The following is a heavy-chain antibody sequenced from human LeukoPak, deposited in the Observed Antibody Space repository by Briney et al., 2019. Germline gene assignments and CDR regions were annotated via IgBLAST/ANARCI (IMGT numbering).Heavy chain of an antibody. CDR1: GYTFTSYG. CDR2: INTNTGNP. CDR3: ARRPIVADPLVWFDP. D-gene: IGHD5-12*01. V-gene: IGHV7-4-1*02. Sequence: ASVKVSCKASGYTFTSYGISWVRQAPGQGLEWMGWINTNTGNPTYAQGFTGRFVFSLDTSVSTAYLQISSLKAEDTAVYYCARRPIVADPLVWFDPWGQGTLVTVSS. J-gene: IGHJ5*02.